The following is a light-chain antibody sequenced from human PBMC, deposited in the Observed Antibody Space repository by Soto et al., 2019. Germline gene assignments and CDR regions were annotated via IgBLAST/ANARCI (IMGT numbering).Light chain of an antibody. CDR2: GAS. V-gene: IGKV3-20*01. Sequence: DIVLTQSPGTLSLSPGERATLSCRASQSVSSSYLAWYQQKPGQAPRLLIYGASSRATGIPDRFSGSGSGTDFTLTISRLEPEDFAVYYCQQYGTLGVTFGPGTKVDIK. CDR3: QQYGTLGVT. CDR1: QSVSSSY. J-gene: IGKJ3*01.